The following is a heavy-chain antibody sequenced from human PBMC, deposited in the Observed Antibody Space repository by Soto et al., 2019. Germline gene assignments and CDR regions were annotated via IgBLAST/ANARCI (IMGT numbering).Heavy chain of an antibody. CDR2: IGGSGGST. V-gene: IGHV3-23*01. Sequence: EVQLLESGGGLVQPGGSLRLSCAASGFTFSSYAMSWVRQAPGKGLEWVSAIGGSGGSTYYADSVKGRFIISRDNSKNRLFLQMNSLRAEDTAVYYCAKVLQYGDYGKFDPWGQGTLVTVSS. J-gene: IGHJ5*02. CDR1: GFTFSSYA. D-gene: IGHD4-17*01. CDR3: AKVLQYGDYGKFDP.